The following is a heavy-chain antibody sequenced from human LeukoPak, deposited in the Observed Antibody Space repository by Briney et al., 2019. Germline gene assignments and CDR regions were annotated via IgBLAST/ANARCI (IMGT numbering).Heavy chain of an antibody. Sequence: PGGSLRLSCAASGFTFSSYGMHWVRQAPGKGLEWVAVIWYDGSNEYYADSVKGRFTISRDNSKNTLYLQMNSLRAEDTAVYYCARGPNYYDSSGYYYTFDYWGQGTLVTVSS. CDR1: GFTFSSYG. J-gene: IGHJ4*02. CDR3: ARGPNYYDSSGYYYTFDY. CDR2: IWYDGSNE. V-gene: IGHV3-33*01. D-gene: IGHD3-22*01.